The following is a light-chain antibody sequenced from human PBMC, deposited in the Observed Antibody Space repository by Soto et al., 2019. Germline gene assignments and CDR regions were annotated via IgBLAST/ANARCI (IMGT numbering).Light chain of an antibody. CDR1: SSDVGGYNY. CDR3: SSYAISSTPDG. V-gene: IGLV2-14*01. Sequence: QSVLAQPASVSGSLGQSISISCPGTSSDVGGYNYVSWYQQHPGKAPKLMIYEVSTRPSGDSNRFSGSKSGNTASLTISGLQAEVEADYYCSSYAISSTPDGFGTGTKVTV. CDR2: EVS. J-gene: IGLJ1*01.